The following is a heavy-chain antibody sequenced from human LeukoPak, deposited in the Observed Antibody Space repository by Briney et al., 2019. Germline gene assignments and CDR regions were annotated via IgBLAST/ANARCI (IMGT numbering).Heavy chain of an antibody. CDR2: ISSSGSTI. Sequence: GGSLRLSCEASGFTFTTYSMTWVRQAPGKGLEWVSYISSSGSTIYYADSVKGRFTISRDNAKNSLYLQMNSLRAEDTAVYYCARDKDGSGSWGQGTLVTVSS. J-gene: IGHJ4*02. V-gene: IGHV3-48*04. CDR1: GFTFTTYS. CDR3: ARDKDGSGS. D-gene: IGHD3-10*01.